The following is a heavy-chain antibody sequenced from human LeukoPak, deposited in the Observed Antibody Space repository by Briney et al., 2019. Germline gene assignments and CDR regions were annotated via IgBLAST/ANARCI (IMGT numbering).Heavy chain of an antibody. J-gene: IGHJ4*01. CDR3: ATWVGTLRGGYFVY. Sequence: ASVKVSCKVSGHTLSDLTVHWVRQAPGGGPEWMGGFAPEIGERVYAQKFQGRVTLTEDTSTDTAYMDLSILRSEDTAVYYCATWVGTLRGGYFVYWGHGTLVTVSS. CDR2: FAPEIGER. V-gene: IGHV1-24*01. CDR1: GHTLSDLT. D-gene: IGHD4-23*01.